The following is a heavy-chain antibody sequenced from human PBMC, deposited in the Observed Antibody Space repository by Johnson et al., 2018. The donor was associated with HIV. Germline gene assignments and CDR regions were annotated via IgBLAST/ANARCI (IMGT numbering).Heavy chain of an antibody. V-gene: IGHV3-30*02. J-gene: IGHJ3*02. CDR1: GLTFRNYD. Sequence: QVQLVESGGGVVQPGGSLRLSCAASGLTFRNYDIHWVRQPPGKGLEWVALIRYDGSNKYYAEYVKGRFIISRDNSKTTLYLQMNSLRAEDTAVYYCAKREGFPKDAFDIWGQGTMVTVSS. CDR3: AKREGFPKDAFDI. D-gene: IGHD5-24*01. CDR2: IRYDGSNK.